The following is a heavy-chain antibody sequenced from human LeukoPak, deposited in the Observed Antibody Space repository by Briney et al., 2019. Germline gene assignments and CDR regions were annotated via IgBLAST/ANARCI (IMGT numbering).Heavy chain of an antibody. D-gene: IGHD1-26*01. CDR3: AKSSGSYSGYMDV. CDR1: GFTFSSYA. Sequence: PGGSLRLSCAASGFTFSSYAMSWARQAPGKGLEWVSAISGSGGSTYYADSVKGRFTISRDNSKNTLYLQMNSLRAEDTAVYYCAKSSGSYSGYMDVWGKGTTVTVSS. J-gene: IGHJ6*03. V-gene: IGHV3-23*01. CDR2: ISGSGGST.